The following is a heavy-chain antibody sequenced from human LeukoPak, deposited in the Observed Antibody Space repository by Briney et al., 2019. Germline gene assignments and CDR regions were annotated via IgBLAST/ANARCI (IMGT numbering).Heavy chain of an antibody. J-gene: IGHJ4*02. CDR2: IYYSGST. V-gene: IGHV4-30-4*01. CDR1: GGPISSGDYY. Sequence: SETLSLTCTVSGGPISSGDYYWSWIRQPPGKGLERIGYIYYSGSTYYNPSLKSRVTISVDTSKNQFSLELSSVTAADTAVYYCARGGDYGDYSNSFDYWGQGTLVTVSS. D-gene: IGHD4-17*01. CDR3: ARGGDYGDYSNSFDY.